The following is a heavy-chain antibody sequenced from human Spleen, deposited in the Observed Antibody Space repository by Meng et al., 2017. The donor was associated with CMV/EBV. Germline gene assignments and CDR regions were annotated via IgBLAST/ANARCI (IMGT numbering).Heavy chain of an antibody. CDR1: GFTFNTYG. J-gene: IGHJ6*02. D-gene: IGHD6-6*01. CDR3: AKVSSPYSSSPLNYGMDV. V-gene: IGHV3-30*02. CDR2: IRYDGDRK. Sequence: GESLKISCAASGFTFNTYGMHWVRQAPGKGLEWVAFIRYDGDRKYYGDSVKGRFTISRDNSKNTVYLQMDSLRDEDTAVYYCAKVSSPYSSSPLNYGMDVWDQGTTVTVSS.